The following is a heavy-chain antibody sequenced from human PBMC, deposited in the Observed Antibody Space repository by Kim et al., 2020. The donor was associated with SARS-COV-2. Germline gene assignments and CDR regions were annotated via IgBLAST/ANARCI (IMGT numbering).Heavy chain of an antibody. V-gene: IGHV3-33*01. Sequence: GGSLRLSCAASGFTFSSYGMHWVRQAPGKGLEWVAVIWYDVSNKYYADSVKGRFTISRDNSKNTLYLQMNSLRAEDTAVYYCARDLRSSGYYLGYYYYGMDVWGQGTTVTVSS. CDR3: ARDLRSSGYYLGYYYYGMDV. CDR2: IWYDVSNK. J-gene: IGHJ6*02. CDR1: GFTFSSYG. D-gene: IGHD3-22*01.